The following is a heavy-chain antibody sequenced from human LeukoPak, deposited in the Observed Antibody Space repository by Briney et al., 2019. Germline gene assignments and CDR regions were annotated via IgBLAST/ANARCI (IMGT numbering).Heavy chain of an antibody. CDR1: GSPFRNLW. V-gene: IGHV3-15*01. CDR3: TTSLYSYNDD. Sequence: GGSLRLSCAASGSPFRNLWMTWVRQAPGKGLEWVGRIKSKNDGATTVYAAPVKGRFTISRDDSQNRVFLQMDSLRSDDTAIYYCTTSLYSYNDDWGQGTLVTVSS. CDR2: IKSKNDGATT. D-gene: IGHD1-1*01. J-gene: IGHJ4*02.